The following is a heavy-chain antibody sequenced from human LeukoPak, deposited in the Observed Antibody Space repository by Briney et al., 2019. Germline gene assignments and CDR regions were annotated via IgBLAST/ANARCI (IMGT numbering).Heavy chain of an antibody. D-gene: IGHD3-16*01. CDR3: ARGDDYVPFDY. CDR1: GGSISSYY. CDR2: IYYSGST. V-gene: IGHV4-59*01. J-gene: IGHJ4*02. Sequence: PSETLSLTCTVSGGSISSYYWSWIRQPPGKGLEWIGYIYYSGSTNYNPSLKSRVTISVDTSKNQFSLKLRSVTAADTAVYYCARGDDYVPFDYWGQGTLVTVSS.